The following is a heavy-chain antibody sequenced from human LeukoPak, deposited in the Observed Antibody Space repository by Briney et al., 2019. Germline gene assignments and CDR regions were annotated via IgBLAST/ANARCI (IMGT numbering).Heavy chain of an antibody. D-gene: IGHD5-18*01. Sequence: GGSRRPSCAASGFTFSSYGMHWVRQAPGKGLEWVAFIRYDGSNKYYADSVKGRFTISRDNSKNTLYLQMNSLRAEDTAVYYCAKERDTAMVTIDYWGQGTLVTVSS. J-gene: IGHJ4*02. CDR2: IRYDGSNK. V-gene: IGHV3-30*02. CDR3: AKERDTAMVTIDY. CDR1: GFTFSSYG.